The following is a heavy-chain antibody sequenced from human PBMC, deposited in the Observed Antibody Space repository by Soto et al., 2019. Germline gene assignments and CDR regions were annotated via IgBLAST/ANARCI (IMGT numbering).Heavy chain of an antibody. CDR3: ARNAVYSSFNWFDP. CDR1: GYAFTSSG. J-gene: IGHJ5*02. V-gene: IGHV1-18*01. CDR2: IRALNGNT. Sequence: AXXKVSCKASGYAFTSSGISWVRQAPGQELEWMGWIRALNGNTKYAQKIKGRVXXTTDTSTXXAYMELRRLRSEEKAVYYCARNAVYSSFNWFDPWGQGTLVTSPQ. D-gene: IGHD6-6*01.